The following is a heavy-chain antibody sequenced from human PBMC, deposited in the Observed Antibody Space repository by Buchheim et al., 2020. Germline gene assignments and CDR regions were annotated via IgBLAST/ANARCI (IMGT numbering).Heavy chain of an antibody. Sequence: QLQLQESGPGLVKPSETLSLTCSVSGGSISRTIYYWGWIRQPPGKGLEWIGSIYHDGSSYYNPSLKRRVTLSADTSKNPFSLKLSSVTAADTAVYYCASPFTSSYDFDYWGQGTL. V-gene: IGHV4-39*01. CDR3: ASPFTSSYDFDY. J-gene: IGHJ4*02. CDR1: GGSISRTIYY. CDR2: IYHDGSS. D-gene: IGHD3-16*01.